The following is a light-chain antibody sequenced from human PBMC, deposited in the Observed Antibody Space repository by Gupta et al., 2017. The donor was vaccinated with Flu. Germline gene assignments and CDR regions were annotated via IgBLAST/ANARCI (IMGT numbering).Light chain of an antibody. CDR3: QQSYSDPF. J-gene: IGKJ4*01. V-gene: IGKV1-39*01. CDR1: QSIKNY. Sequence: DIQMTQSPSSLSASVGDRVTITCRASQSIKNYLNWYQQKPGKAPKLLIYAASSLQSEVPSRFSGSGSGTEFTLTIGRLQPEDFATYYWQQSYSDPFFGGGTKVQIK. CDR2: AAS.